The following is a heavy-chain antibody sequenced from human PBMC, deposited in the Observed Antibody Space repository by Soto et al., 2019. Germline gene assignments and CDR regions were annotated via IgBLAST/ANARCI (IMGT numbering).Heavy chain of an antibody. CDR2: IIPIFGTA. Sequence: QVQLVQSGAEVKKPGSSVKVSCKASAGTLRSYAISWVRQAPGQGLEWMGGIIPIFGTANYAQKFQGRVTITADESTSTAYMELSSLRSEDTAVYYCARDSGGTTVALGMDVWGQGTTVTGSS. D-gene: IGHD4-17*01. J-gene: IGHJ6*02. CDR3: ARDSGGTTVALGMDV. V-gene: IGHV1-69*01. CDR1: AGTLRSYA.